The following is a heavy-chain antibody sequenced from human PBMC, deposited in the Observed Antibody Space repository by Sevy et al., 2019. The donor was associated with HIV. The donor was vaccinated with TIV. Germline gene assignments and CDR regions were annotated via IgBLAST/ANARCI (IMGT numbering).Heavy chain of an antibody. D-gene: IGHD3-10*01. CDR1: GFTFSSYS. Sequence: GGSLRLSCAASGFTFSSYSMNWVRQAPGKGLEWVSSISSSSSYIYYADSVKGRFTISGDNAKNSLYLQMNSLRAEDTAVYYCARRYGSGSLYYYGMDVWGQGTTVTVSS. CDR2: ISSSSSYI. V-gene: IGHV3-21*01. J-gene: IGHJ6*02. CDR3: ARRYGSGSLYYYGMDV.